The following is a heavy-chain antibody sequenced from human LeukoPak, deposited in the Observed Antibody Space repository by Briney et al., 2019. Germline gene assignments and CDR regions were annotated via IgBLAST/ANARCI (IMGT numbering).Heavy chain of an antibody. J-gene: IGHJ5*02. CDR2: IKQDGSEK. CDR1: GFTFSSYW. V-gene: IGHV3-7*03. Sequence: PGGSLRLSCAASGFTFSSYWMSWVRQAPGKGLEWVANIKQDGSEKYYVDSVKGRFTISRDNAKNSLYLQMNSLRAEDTAVYYCARGPEYYDILTGYYNAHNWFDPWGQGTLVTVSS. D-gene: IGHD3-9*01. CDR3: ARGPEYYDILTGYYNAHNWFDP.